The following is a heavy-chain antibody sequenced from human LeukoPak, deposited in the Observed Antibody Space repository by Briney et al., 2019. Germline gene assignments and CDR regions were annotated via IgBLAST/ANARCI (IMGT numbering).Heavy chain of an antibody. CDR3: LRGGGRSYCDY. Sequence: SVKVSCKASGGTFSSYAISWVRQAPGQGLEWMGRIIPIFGITNYAQKFQGRVTITADKSTSTAYMELSSLRSEDTAVYFCLRGGGRSYCDYWGQGTPVTVSS. J-gene: IGHJ4*02. V-gene: IGHV1-69*04. CDR2: IIPIFGIT. D-gene: IGHD2-15*01. CDR1: GGTFSSYA.